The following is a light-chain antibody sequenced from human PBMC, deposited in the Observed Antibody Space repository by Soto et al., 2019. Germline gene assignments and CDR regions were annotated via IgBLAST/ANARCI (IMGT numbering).Light chain of an antibody. CDR2: DVS. CDR1: SSDVGTYNS. J-gene: IGLJ1*01. CDR3: SSYTSGSSYV. V-gene: IGLV2-14*01. Sequence: QSVLTQPAAVSGSPGQSIAISCTGTSSDVGTYNSVSWYQQYPGKAPKLMIHDVSNRPSGVSDRFSGSKSGNTASLTISGLQSEVEADYYCSSYTSGSSYVFGSGTKLTVL.